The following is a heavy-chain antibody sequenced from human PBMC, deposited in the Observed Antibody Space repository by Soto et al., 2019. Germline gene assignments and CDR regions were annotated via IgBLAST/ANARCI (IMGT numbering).Heavy chain of an antibody. CDR2: VYNSGST. V-gene: IGHV4-59*01. CDR1: GGSISSNY. CDR3: ARYRREAVAGYTLDN. J-gene: IGHJ4*02. D-gene: IGHD6-13*01. Sequence: SETLSLACTVSGGSISSNYWTWIRQPPGKGLEWIGYVYNSGSTNYNPSLKSRVTISEDTSKSQFSLKVNSMTAADTAVYYCARYRREAVAGYTLDNWGQGILVTVSS.